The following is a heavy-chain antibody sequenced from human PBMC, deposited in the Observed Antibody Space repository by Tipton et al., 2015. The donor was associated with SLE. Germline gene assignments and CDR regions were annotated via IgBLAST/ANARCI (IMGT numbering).Heavy chain of an antibody. CDR2: VSYDGRYK. V-gene: IGHV3-30*04. Sequence: SLRLSCAASGFTFSTYAMHWVRHAPGKGLEWVAVVSYDGRYKYYAASVKGRITVSRDSTKNTLYLQMNSLRVEDTAVYYCAREFVGWGLGDRDVGGKGTRVTIS. J-gene: IGHJ6*03. D-gene: IGHD3-16*01. CDR3: AREFVGWGLGDRDV. CDR1: GFTFSTYA.